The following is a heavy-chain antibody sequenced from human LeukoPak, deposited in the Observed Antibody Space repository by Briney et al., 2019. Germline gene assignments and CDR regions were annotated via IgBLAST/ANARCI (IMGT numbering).Heavy chain of an antibody. CDR2: ITAGGDST. CDR3: AKSHASIWNVYDY. Sequence: PGGSLRLSCAASGVTFSGYAMSWVRLAPGEGLEWVSAITAGGDSTYYAESVKGRFTISRDNLKNMVFLQMSTLRAEDTAIYYCAKSHASIWNVYDYWGQGTLVTVSS. J-gene: IGHJ4*02. D-gene: IGHD6-13*01. V-gene: IGHV3-23*01. CDR1: GVTFSGYA.